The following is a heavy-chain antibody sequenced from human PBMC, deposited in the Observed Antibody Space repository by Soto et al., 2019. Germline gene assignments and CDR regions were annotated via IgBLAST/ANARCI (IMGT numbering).Heavy chain of an antibody. CDR2: ISSSGSTI. Sequence: GGSMRVSCAAAGFTFSDYYRSWIRKATGKGLEWVSYISSSGSTIYYADSVKGRFTISRDNAKNSLYLQMNSLRAEDTAVYYCARPSSVIAPSIYYYYYYMDVWGKGTTVTVSS. V-gene: IGHV3-11*01. D-gene: IGHD6-13*01. J-gene: IGHJ6*03. CDR3: ARPSSVIAPSIYYYYYYMDV. CDR1: GFTFSDYY.